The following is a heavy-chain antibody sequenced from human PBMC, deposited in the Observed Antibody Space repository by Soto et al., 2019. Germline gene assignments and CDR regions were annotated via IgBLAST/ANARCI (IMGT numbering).Heavy chain of an antibody. CDR1: GDPISSSKW. V-gene: IGHV4-4*02. J-gene: IGHJ6*02. Sequence: SETLSLTCAVSGDPISSSKWWTWVRQTPGKGLEWFGKIDQNGITNYNPSLESRVTILKDNSKNQLSLKLTSVTAVDSAVYYCARLNRDYYYYGMDVWGQGATVTVSS. CDR3: ARLNRDYYYYGMDV. CDR2: IDQNGIT.